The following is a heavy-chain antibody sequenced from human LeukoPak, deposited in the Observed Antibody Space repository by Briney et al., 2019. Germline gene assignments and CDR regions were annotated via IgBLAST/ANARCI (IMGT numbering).Heavy chain of an antibody. J-gene: IGHJ5*02. CDR1: GGSISSDNYS. D-gene: IGHD3-22*01. CDR3: AREKIGYYDGSGRGWFDP. Sequence: SHTLSLTCTVSGGSISSDNYSWSWIRQPAGKGLEWIGRVYTSGSTNYNPSLKSRVTISVDTSKKQFSLKLSSVTAADTAVYYCAREKIGYYDGSGRGWFDPWGQGTLVTVSS. V-gene: IGHV4-61*02. CDR2: VYTSGST.